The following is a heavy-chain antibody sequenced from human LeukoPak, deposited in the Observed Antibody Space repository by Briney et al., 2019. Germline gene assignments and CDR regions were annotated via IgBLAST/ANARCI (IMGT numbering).Heavy chain of an antibody. J-gene: IGHJ5*02. CDR1: GFTFSNYW. CDR3: VRSMGGSDDL. D-gene: IGHD6-19*01. Sequence: GGSLRLSCVGSGFTFSNYWVHWVRQPPGKELVWVSRITVEGTGADYADSVRGRFTISRDNAKNTLYLQMNSLTAEDTAIYYCVRSMGGSDDLWGQGTLVSVSS. CDR2: ITVEGTGA. V-gene: IGHV3-74*01.